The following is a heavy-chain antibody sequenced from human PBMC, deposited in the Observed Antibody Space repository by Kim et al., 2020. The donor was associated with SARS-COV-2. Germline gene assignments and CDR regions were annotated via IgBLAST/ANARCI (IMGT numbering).Heavy chain of an antibody. J-gene: IGHJ4*02. Sequence: GGSLRLSCVASGFPFNSYTMNWVRQVPGKGLEWVSSISGTSTYMSYGDSVKGRFTISRDNAVKSLFLEMNSLRADDTALYYCATSLRGMVRGVPFGSWGQGTLVTVSS. CDR3: ATSLRGMVRGVPFGS. CDR1: GFPFNSYT. CDR2: ISGTSTYM. D-gene: IGHD3-10*01. V-gene: IGHV3-21*01.